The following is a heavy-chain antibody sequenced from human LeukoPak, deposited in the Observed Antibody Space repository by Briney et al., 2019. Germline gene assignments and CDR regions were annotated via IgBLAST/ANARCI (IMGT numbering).Heavy chain of an antibody. CDR2: IYSGGST. D-gene: IGHD3-9*01. J-gene: IGHJ4*02. V-gene: IGHV3-66*01. Sequence: PGGSLRLSCAASGFTVSSNYMSWVRQPPGKGLEWVSVIYSGGSTYYADSVKGRFTIARDNSKNTLYLQMNSLRAEDTAVYYCARESLGILTGYQSDYWGQGTLVTVSS. CDR1: GFTVSSNY. CDR3: ARESLGILTGYQSDY.